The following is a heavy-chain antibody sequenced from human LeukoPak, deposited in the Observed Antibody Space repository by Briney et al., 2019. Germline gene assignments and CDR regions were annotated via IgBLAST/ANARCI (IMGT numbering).Heavy chain of an antibody. D-gene: IGHD6-19*01. CDR1: GDSVSSNSAA. CDR2: TYYRSKWYN. Sequence: SQTLSLTCAISGDSVSSNSAAWNWIRQSPSRGLEWLGRTYYRSKWYNDYAVSVKSRITINPDTSKNQFSLQLNSVTPEDTAVYYCARDPGMYSSGWYYFDYWGQGTLVTVSS. CDR3: ARDPGMYSSGWYYFDY. V-gene: IGHV6-1*01. J-gene: IGHJ4*02.